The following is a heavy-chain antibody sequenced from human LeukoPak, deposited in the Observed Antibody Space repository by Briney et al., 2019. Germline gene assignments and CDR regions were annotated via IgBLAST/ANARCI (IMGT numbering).Heavy chain of an antibody. J-gene: IGHJ4*02. Sequence: PSETLSLTCTVSGVSISSYYWSWIRQPPGKGLEWIGYIYYSGSTNYNPSLKSRVTISVDTSKNQFSLKLSSVTAADTAVYYCARGDYGDYFDYWGQGTLVTVSS. CDR1: GVSISSYY. CDR3: ARGDYGDYFDY. D-gene: IGHD4-17*01. CDR2: IYYSGST. V-gene: IGHV4-59*01.